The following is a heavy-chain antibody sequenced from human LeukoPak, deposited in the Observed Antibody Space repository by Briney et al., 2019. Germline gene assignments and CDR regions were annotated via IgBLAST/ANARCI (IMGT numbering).Heavy chain of an antibody. CDR3: AKDPCPSGYYLDY. Sequence: GGSLRLSCAASGFTFSSYAMSWVRQAPGKGLEWVSAISGSGGSTYYADSVKGRFTISRDNSKNTLYLQMNSLRAEDTAVYYCAKDPCPSGYYLDYWRQATLVTVSS. V-gene: IGHV3-23*01. CDR1: GFTFSSYA. J-gene: IGHJ4*02. CDR2: ISGSGGST.